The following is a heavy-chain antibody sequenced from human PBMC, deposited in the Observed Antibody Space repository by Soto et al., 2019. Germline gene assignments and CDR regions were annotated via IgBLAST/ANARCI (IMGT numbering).Heavy chain of an antibody. CDR1: GFTFSSYS. CDR3: ASGRRGLFDY. CDR2: ISSSSSTI. Sequence: EVQLVESGGGLVQPGGSLRLSCAASGFTFSSYSMNWVRQAPGKGLEWVSYISSSSSTIYYADSVKGRFTISSDNAKNSLYLQMNSLRAEDTAVYYCASGRRGLFDYWGQGTLVTVSS. J-gene: IGHJ4*02. D-gene: IGHD2-15*01. V-gene: IGHV3-48*01.